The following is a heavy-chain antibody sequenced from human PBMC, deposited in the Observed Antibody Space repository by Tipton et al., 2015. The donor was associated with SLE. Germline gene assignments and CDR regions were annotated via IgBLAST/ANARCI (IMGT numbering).Heavy chain of an antibody. Sequence: GSLRLSCTGSGFSFNNFWMSWVRQAPVTGLEWVANINQDGSQKNYVDSVRGRFIISRDNTKNSLYLQMNSLRAEDTAVYYCTKYGVGALGFSFDIWGQGSMVTVSS. J-gene: IGHJ3*02. CDR3: TKYGVGALGFSFDI. D-gene: IGHD4-17*01. CDR1: GFSFNNFW. V-gene: IGHV3-7*01. CDR2: INQDGSQK.